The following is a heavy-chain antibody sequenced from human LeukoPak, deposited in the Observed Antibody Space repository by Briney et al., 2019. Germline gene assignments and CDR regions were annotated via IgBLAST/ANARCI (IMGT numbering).Heavy chain of an antibody. V-gene: IGHV3-21*01. CDR1: GFTFSSYS. Sequence: GGSLRLSCAASGFTFSSYSMNWVRQAPGKGLEWVSSISSSSSYIYYADSVKGRFTISGDNSKNTLYLQMNSLRAEDTAVYYCAKRVPAAPDYYYYMDVWGKGTTVTVSS. CDR2: ISSSSSYI. J-gene: IGHJ6*03. D-gene: IGHD2-2*01. CDR3: AKRVPAAPDYYYYMDV.